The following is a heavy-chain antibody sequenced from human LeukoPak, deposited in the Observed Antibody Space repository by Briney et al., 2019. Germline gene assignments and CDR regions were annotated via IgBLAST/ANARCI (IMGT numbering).Heavy chain of an antibody. CDR1: GGTFSSYA. CDR2: IIPIFGTA. V-gene: IGHV1-69*13. Sequence: ASVKVSCKASGGTFSSYAISWVRQAPGQGLEWMGGIIPIFGTANYAQKFQGRVTITADESTSTAYMELSSLRSEDTAVYYCASFCSSTSCYRYRDDAFEIWGQRTMVTVSS. J-gene: IGHJ3*02. CDR3: ASFCSSTSCYRYRDDAFEI. D-gene: IGHD2-2*01.